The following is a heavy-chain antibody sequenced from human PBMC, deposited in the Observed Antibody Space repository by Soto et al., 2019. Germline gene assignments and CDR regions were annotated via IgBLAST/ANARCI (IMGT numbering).Heavy chain of an antibody. Sequence: QVQLVESGGGVVQPGRSLRLSCTASGFTFSSYDMHWVRQVPGKGLEWVAVISYDGSNKYYADSVKGRFTISRDNSKNTLYLQMNSLRAEDTAVYYCAKDMGGYYFDYWGQGTLVTVSS. CDR1: GFTFSSYD. J-gene: IGHJ4*02. V-gene: IGHV3-30*18. D-gene: IGHD3-16*01. CDR2: ISYDGSNK. CDR3: AKDMGGYYFDY.